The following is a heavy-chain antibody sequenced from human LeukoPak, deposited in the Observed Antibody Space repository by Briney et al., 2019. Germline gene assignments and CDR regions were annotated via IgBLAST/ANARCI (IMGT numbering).Heavy chain of an antibody. CDR1: GFAFTSYA. CDR2: ISYDGSNK. Sequence: GRSLRLSCAASGFAFTSYAMHWVRQAPGKGLEWVAVISYDGSNKWDADSVKGRFTISRDNAKNSLYLQMNSLRAEDTAVYYCTTRYSGYVRTFDYWGQGTLVTVSS. D-gene: IGHD5-12*01. V-gene: IGHV3-30*04. CDR3: TTRYSGYVRTFDY. J-gene: IGHJ4*02.